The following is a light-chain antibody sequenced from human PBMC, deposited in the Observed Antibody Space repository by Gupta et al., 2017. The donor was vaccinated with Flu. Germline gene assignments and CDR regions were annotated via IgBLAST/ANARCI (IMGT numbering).Light chain of an antibody. V-gene: IGKV1-6*01. J-gene: IGKJ1*01. CDR1: QDIRND. Sequence: AIQMPHSPSSLAAAVGDRVTITCRASQDIRNDLCWYQQKPGKAPKLLIYTASTLQTGVPSRFSGSGSGTDFTLTISSLQPEDFATYFCLQDYNYPWTFGQGTKVEIK. CDR2: TAS. CDR3: LQDYNYPWT.